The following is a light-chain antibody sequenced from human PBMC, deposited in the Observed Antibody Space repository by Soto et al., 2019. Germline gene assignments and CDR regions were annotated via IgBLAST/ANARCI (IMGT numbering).Light chain of an antibody. V-gene: IGKV1-33*01. CDR1: VDIRTS. J-gene: IGKJ3*01. CDR3: QHYNNLPPFT. CDR2: GAS. Sequence: DIQMTQSPSSLSASVGARVSITCQASVDIRTSLSWFQHKPGRAPKLLIYGASYLETGVPSRFRGSGSGTDFTLTISSLQPEDIATYYCQHYNNLPPFTFGPGTIVDVK.